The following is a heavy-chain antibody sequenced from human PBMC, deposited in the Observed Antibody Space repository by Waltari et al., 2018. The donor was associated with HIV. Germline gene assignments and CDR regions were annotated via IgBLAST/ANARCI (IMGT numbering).Heavy chain of an antibody. CDR2: MNPNSGAT. D-gene: IGHD3-10*01. Sequence: QVQLVQSGAEVKKPGASVRVSCKASGYTFSNYDMNWGRQASGQGLGWRGWMNPNSGATGYAQKFQGRVSMTRSTSIRTAYMELSSRTSEDTAVYYCARTDRGVNGQEFDYWGQGTLVTVSS. CDR3: ARTDRGVNGQEFDY. V-gene: IGHV1-8*01. J-gene: IGHJ4*02. CDR1: GYTFSNYD.